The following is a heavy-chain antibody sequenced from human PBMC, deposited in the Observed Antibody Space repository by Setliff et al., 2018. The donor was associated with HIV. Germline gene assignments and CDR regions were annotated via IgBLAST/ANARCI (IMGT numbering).Heavy chain of an antibody. J-gene: IGHJ6*03. CDR3: ARRVGIWIFGAPNQYYYMDV. Sequence: SETLSLTCTVSGGSISSHYYIWIRQPPGRGLEWIGHIYSNGSTNYNPSIRSRVTISVETSKNHLSLKLSSVTGADTAIFYCARRVGIWIFGAPNQYYYMDVWGTGTTVTVSS. CDR1: GGSISSHY. CDR2: IYSNGST. D-gene: IGHD3-3*01. V-gene: IGHV4-59*11.